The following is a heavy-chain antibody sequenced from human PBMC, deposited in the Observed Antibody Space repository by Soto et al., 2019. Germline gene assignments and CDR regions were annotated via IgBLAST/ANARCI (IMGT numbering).Heavy chain of an antibody. CDR3: AKNQERELPRVIDF. J-gene: IGHJ4*02. D-gene: IGHD1-7*01. CDR2: ISAYNGNT. V-gene: IGHV1-18*01. CDR1: GYTFTSYG. Sequence: ASVKVSCKASGYTFTSYGISWVRQAPGQGLEWMGWISAYNGNTNYAQKLQGRVTMTTDTSTSTAYMELRSLRSDDTAVYYCAKNQERELPRVIDFWGQGTLVTVSS.